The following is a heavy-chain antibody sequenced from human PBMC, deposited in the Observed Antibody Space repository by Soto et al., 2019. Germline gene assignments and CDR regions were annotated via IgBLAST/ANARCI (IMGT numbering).Heavy chain of an antibody. V-gene: IGHV1-18*01. CDR2: ISAYNGNT. Sequence: ASVKVSYKASGYTFTSYGISWVRQAPGQGLEWMGWISAYNGNTNYAQKLQGRVTMTTDTSTSTAYMELRSLRSDDTAVYYCARVLTDRDALDIWGQGTMVTVSS. CDR1: GYTFTSYG. D-gene: IGHD3-9*01. J-gene: IGHJ3*02. CDR3: ARVLTDRDALDI.